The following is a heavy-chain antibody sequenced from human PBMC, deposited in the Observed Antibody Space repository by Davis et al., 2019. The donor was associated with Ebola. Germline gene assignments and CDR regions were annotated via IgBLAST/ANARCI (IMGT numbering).Heavy chain of an antibody. Sequence: SETLSLTCTVPGGSISSGDYYWNWIRQPPGKGLEWIGYISYSGNTYYNPSLKSRLTISVDTSENHFSLKLSSVTAADTAVYYCATGAYYGSGYYFDYWGQGTLVTVSS. J-gene: IGHJ4*02. CDR2: ISYSGNT. CDR1: GGSISSGDYY. V-gene: IGHV4-30-4*01. D-gene: IGHD3-10*01. CDR3: ATGAYYGSGYYFDY.